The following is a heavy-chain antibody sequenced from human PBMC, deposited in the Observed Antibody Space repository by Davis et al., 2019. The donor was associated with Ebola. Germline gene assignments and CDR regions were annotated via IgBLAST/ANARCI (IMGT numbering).Heavy chain of an antibody. CDR2: INAGNGNT. Sequence: ASVKVSCKASGYTFTSYAMHWVRQAPGQRLEWMGWINAGNGNTKYSQKFQGRVTMTTDTSTSTAYMELRSLRSDDTAVYYCARDLGYCSGGSCYPFGYWGQGTLVTVSS. D-gene: IGHD2-15*01. V-gene: IGHV1-3*01. CDR3: ARDLGYCSGGSCYPFGY. CDR1: GYTFTSYA. J-gene: IGHJ4*02.